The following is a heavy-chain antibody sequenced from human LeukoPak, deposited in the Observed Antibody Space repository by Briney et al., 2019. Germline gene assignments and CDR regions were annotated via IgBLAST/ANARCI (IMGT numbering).Heavy chain of an antibody. J-gene: IGHJ4*02. Sequence: SETLSLTCTVSGDSISSGSYYWTWIRQPAGKGLEWIGRIYTSGSTNYNPSLKSRVTISVDTSKNQFSLKLSSVTAADTAVYYCAGYSGWDFDYWGQGTLVTVPS. CDR3: AGYSGWDFDY. CDR1: GDSISSGSYY. V-gene: IGHV4-61*02. D-gene: IGHD6-19*01. CDR2: IYTSGST.